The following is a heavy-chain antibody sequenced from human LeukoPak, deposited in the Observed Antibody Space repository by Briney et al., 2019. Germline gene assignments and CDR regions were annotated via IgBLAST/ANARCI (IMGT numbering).Heavy chain of an antibody. CDR2: IKQDGSEK. V-gene: IGHV3-7*04. J-gene: IGHJ5*02. D-gene: IGHD3-10*01. CDR1: GLTFSFYW. CDR3: ATEGYYFGSGNHH. Sequence: GGSLRLSCAASGLTFSFYWMSWVRQAPGKGLEWVANIKQDGSEKYYVDSMKGRFTTSRDNAKNSLHMQMNSLRADATAVYYCATEGYYFGSGNHHWGQGTLVTVSS.